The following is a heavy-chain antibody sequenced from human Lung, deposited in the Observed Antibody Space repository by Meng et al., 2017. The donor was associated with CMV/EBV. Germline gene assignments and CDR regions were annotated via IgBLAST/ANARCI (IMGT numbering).Heavy chain of an antibody. CDR3: AKDFKGHFTMDV. Sequence: GESLKISCAASGFSFVAYNIHWVRQAPGKGLEWVTIIKNDGGNDEKYYADSVMGRFTISGDISKNTVYLQMNSLKPEDTAVYYCAKDFKGHFTMDVWGQGTTVTVSS. CDR1: GFSFVAYN. V-gene: IGHV3-30*02. J-gene: IGHJ6*02. CDR2: IKNDGGNDEK.